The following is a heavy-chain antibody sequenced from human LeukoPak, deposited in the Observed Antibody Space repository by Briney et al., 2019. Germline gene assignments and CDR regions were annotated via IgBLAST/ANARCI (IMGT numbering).Heavy chain of an antibody. CDR1: GFTFSDYY. Sequence: PGGSLRLSCAASGFTFSDYYMSWIRQAPGKGLEWVSYISSSSGCTNYADSVEGRFTISRDNAKNSLYLQMNSLRAEDTAVYYCARTAHSYGGNRWALGYWGQGTLVTASS. D-gene: IGHD4-23*01. V-gene: IGHV3-11*03. J-gene: IGHJ4*02. CDR3: ARTAHSYGGNRWALGY. CDR2: ISSSSGCT.